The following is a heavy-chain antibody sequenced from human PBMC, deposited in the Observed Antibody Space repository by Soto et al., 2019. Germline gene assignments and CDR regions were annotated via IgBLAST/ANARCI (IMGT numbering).Heavy chain of an antibody. CDR2: ISYDGSLQ. J-gene: IGHJ5*02. Sequence: QAQLVESGGGVVQPGRSLRLSCAASGFAFSSYGMHWVRQAPGTGLEWVAVISYDGSLQHYADSVKGRFTISRDNSKNMVLRQMSSLRAEDTAVYYCVSARGYGHASVPFSWGQGTLVSVSS. D-gene: IGHD5-18*01. CDR1: GFAFSSYG. V-gene: IGHV3-30*03. CDR3: VSARGYGHASVPFS.